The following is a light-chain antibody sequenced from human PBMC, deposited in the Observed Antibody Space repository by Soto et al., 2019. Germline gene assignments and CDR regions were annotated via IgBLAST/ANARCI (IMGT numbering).Light chain of an antibody. J-gene: IGKJ1*01. Sequence: DIQMTQSPSTLSASVGDRVTITCRASQSVSSWLAWYQQKPGKAPNLLIYTASSLESGVPSRFSGSGFGTEFTLTISSLQPDDFATYYCQPYNSAWTFGQGTKVDIK. CDR3: QPYNSAWT. V-gene: IGKV1-5*03. CDR2: TAS. CDR1: QSVSSW.